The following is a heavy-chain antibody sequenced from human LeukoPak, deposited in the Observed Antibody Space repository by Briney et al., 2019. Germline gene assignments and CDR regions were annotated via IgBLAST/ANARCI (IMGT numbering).Heavy chain of an antibody. CDR1: GYTFTSYG. Sequence: ASVKVSCKASGYTFTSYGISWVRQAPGQGPEWMGWISAYNGNTNYAQKLQGRVTMTTDTSTSTAYMELRSLRSDDTAVYYCARLQELIYYDILTGSRYYYYMDVWGKGTTVTVSS. CDR3: ARLQELIYYDILTGSRYYYYMDV. D-gene: IGHD3-9*01. V-gene: IGHV1-18*01. CDR2: ISAYNGNT. J-gene: IGHJ6*03.